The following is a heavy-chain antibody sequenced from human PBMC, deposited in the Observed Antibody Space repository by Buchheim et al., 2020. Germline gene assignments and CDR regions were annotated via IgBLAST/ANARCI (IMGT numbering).Heavy chain of an antibody. CDR3: ARGSGYYFDF. CDR2: VGRGGTP. Sequence: EVQLLESGGDLVQPGGSLRLSCAASAFTLSSSAMRWVRQAPGKGLEWISTVGRGGTPYYADSVKGRFTISRDNSKNTLYLQMNSLRAEDTATYYCARGSGYYFDFWGPGTL. CDR1: AFTLSSSA. V-gene: IGHV3-23*01. J-gene: IGHJ4*02.